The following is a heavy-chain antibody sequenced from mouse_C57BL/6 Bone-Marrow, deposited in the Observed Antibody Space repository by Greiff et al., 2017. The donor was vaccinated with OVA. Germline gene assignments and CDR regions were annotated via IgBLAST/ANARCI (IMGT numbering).Heavy chain of an antibody. J-gene: IGHJ3*01. Sequence: QVQLKESGAELVKPGASVKMSCKASGYTFTSYWITWVKQRPGQGLEWIGDIYPGSGSTNYNEKFKSKATLTVDTSSSTAYMQLSSLTSEDSAVYYCARKRGYDPNWGQGTLVTVSA. CDR1: GYTFTSYW. V-gene: IGHV1-55*01. CDR2: IYPGSGST. D-gene: IGHD2-3*01. CDR3: ARKRGYDPN.